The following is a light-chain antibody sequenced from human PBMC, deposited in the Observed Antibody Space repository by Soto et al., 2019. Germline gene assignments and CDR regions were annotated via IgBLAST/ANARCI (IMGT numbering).Light chain of an antibody. CDR3: QQYKHWPWT. CDR1: HNINRY. J-gene: IGKJ1*01. CDR2: GAS. V-gene: IGKV3-15*01. Sequence: EIVMTQSPASLSVSPGERATLSCTASHNINRYLAWYQQMPGQAPRLLIHGASTLAIGVPARFSGSGSGTEFTLTISSLQSEDSAIYYCQQYKHWPWTFGQGSKVEI.